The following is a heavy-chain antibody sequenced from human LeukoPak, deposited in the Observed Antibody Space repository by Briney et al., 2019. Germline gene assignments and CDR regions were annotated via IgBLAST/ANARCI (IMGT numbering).Heavy chain of an antibody. Sequence: TSETLSLTCAVSGGSISSGGYSWSWIRQPPGKGLEWIGYIYHSGSTYYNPSLKSRVTISVDRSKNQFSLKLSSVTAADTAVYYCAKGHYGIVAYFDYWGQGTLVTVSS. CDR2: IYHSGST. CDR1: GGSISSGGYS. D-gene: IGHD2-15*01. CDR3: AKGHYGIVAYFDY. J-gene: IGHJ4*02. V-gene: IGHV4-30-2*01.